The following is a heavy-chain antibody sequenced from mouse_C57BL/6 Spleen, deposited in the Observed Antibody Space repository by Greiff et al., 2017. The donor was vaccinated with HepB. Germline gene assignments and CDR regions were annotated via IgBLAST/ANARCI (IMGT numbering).Heavy chain of an antibody. CDR2: ISYDGSN. D-gene: IGHD2-5*01. CDR3: ARDPAYYSNYERVDY. J-gene: IGHJ4*01. CDR1: GYSITSGYY. V-gene: IGHV3-6*01. Sequence: EVQLQESGPGLVKPSQSLSLTCSVTGYSITSGYYWNWIRQFPGNKLEWMGYISYDGSNNYNPSLKNRISITRDTSKNQFFLKLNSVTTEDTATYYWARDPAYYSNYERVDYWGQGTSVTVSS.